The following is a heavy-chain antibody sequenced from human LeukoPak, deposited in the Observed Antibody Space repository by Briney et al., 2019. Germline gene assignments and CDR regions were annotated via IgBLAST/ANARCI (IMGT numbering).Heavy chain of an antibody. D-gene: IGHD2-15*01. J-gene: IGHJ6*04. CDR1: GGSFSGYY. V-gene: IGHV4-34*01. CDR3: ARGPGCSGGSCYPRYYYYGMDV. Sequence: SETLSLTCAVYGGSFSGYYWSWIRQPPGKGLEWIGEINHSGSTNYNPSLKSRVTILVDTSKNQFSLKLSSVTAADTAVYYCARGPGCSGGSCYPRYYYYGMDVWGKGTTVTVSS. CDR2: INHSGST.